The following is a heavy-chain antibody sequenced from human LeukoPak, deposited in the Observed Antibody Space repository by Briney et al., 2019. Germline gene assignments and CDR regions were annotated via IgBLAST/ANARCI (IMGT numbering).Heavy chain of an antibody. CDR2: ISSSSSTI. CDR1: GFTFSSYS. Sequence: GGSLRLSCAASGFTFSSYSMNWVRQAPGKGLEWVSYISSSSSTIYYADSVKGRFTISRDNAKNSLYLQMNSLRAEDTAVYYCANGGEYSSSSYYYYYYMDVWGKGTTVTVSS. J-gene: IGHJ6*03. CDR3: ANGGEYSSSSYYYYYYMDV. D-gene: IGHD6-6*01. V-gene: IGHV3-48*01.